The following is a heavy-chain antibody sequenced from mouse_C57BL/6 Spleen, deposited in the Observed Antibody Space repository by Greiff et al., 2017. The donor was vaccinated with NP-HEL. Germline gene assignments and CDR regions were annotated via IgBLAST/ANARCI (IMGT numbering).Heavy chain of an antibody. CDR2: IYPGDGDT. D-gene: IGHD1-1*01. Sequence: QVQLQQSGAELVKPGASVKISCKASGYAFSSYWMNWVKQRPGTGLEWIGQIYPGDGDTNYNGKFKGKATLTADKSSSTAYMQLSSLTSEDSAVYFCARAPSTVVARDYAMDYWGQGTSVTVSS. V-gene: IGHV1-80*01. CDR3: ARAPSTVVARDYAMDY. J-gene: IGHJ4*01. CDR1: GYAFSSYW.